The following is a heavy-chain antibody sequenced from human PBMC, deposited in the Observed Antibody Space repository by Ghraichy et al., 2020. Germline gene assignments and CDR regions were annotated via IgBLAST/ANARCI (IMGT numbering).Heavy chain of an antibody. CDR2: IAHDGSQT. CDR1: GFTFSNNW. D-gene: IGHD5-24*01. CDR3: VRQFIGYRSFAY. V-gene: IGHV3-7*01. J-gene: IGHJ4*02. Sequence: LSLTCAASGFTFSNNWFSLVRQAPVKGLEWVASIAHDGSQTFYVDSVKGRFTISRDNTLSLLYLQMNSLRAEDTALYFCVRQFIGYRSFAYWGQGTLVIGSS.